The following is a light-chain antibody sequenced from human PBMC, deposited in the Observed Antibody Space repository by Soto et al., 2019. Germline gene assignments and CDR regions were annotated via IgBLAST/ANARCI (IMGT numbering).Light chain of an antibody. V-gene: IGKV1-39*01. CDR2: AAS. CDR1: QSISSY. CDR3: QQSYSPRLT. Sequence: DIQMTQSPSSLSASVGDRVTITCRASQSISSYLNWYQQKPGKAPKLLIYAASSLQSGVPSRFSGSGSGTDFTLTISSRQPEDFATYYCQQSYSPRLTFGPGTKVDIK. J-gene: IGKJ3*01.